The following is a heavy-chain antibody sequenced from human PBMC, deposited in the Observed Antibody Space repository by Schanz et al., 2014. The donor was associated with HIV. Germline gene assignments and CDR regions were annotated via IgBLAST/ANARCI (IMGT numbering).Heavy chain of an antibody. J-gene: IGHJ4*02. V-gene: IGHV4-34*01. CDR3: VRPYGSGPRYYFDL. Sequence: QVLLQQWGAGLMKPSETLSLTCAVQRGSFSGYYWSWIRQHPGKGLEWIGYIYYSGSTYYNPSLKSRVTIPVDPSMNQFSLELTSVTAADTAVYYCVRPYGSGPRYYFDLWGRGTLVTVSS. CDR2: IYYSGST. D-gene: IGHD3-10*01. CDR1: RGSFSGYY.